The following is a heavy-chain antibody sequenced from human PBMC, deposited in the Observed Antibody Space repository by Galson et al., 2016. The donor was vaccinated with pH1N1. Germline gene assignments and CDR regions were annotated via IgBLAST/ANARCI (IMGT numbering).Heavy chain of an antibody. CDR3: ATCYSSSWYHQYFQH. J-gene: IGHJ1*01. CDR2: IIPIVGMA. Sequence: SVKVSCKASGGTFSSYGISWVRQAPGQGLEWMGGIIPIVGMANYAQKFQGRVTMTADISTTTVCMELSSLRSEDTAVYYCATCYSSSWYHQYFQHWGQGSLVTVSS. CDR1: GGTFSSYG. V-gene: IGHV1-69*10. D-gene: IGHD6-13*01.